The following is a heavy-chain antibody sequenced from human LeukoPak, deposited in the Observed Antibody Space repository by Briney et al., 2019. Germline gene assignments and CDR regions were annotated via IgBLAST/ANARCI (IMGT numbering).Heavy chain of an antibody. CDR3: ARDPAGRWGTRYGMDV. CDR1: GFTFSSYA. D-gene: IGHD4-23*01. Sequence: PGGSLRLSCAASGFTFSSYAMHWVRQAPGKGLEWVAVISYDGSNKYYADSVKGRFTISRDNSKNTLYLQMNSLRAEDTAVYYCARDPAGRWGTRYGMDVWGQGTTVTVSS. CDR2: ISYDGSNK. J-gene: IGHJ6*02. V-gene: IGHV3-30-3*01.